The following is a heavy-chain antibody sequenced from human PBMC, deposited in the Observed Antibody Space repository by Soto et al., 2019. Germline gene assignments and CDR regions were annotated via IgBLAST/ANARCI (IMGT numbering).Heavy chain of an antibody. CDR1: GFTFTSSA. CDR3: AADYSSGYYYPPGRY. J-gene: IGHJ4*02. V-gene: IGHV1-58*01. D-gene: IGHD3-22*01. CDR2: IVVGSGNT. Sequence: QMQLVQSGPEVKKPGTSVKVSCKASGFTFTSSAVQWVRQARGQRLEWIGWIVVGSGNTNYAQKFQERVTITRDMSTSTAYMELSSLRSEDTAVYYCAADYSSGYYYPPGRYWGQGTLVTVSS.